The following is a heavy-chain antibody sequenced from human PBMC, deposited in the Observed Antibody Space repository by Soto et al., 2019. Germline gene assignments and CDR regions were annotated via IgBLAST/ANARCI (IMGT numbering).Heavy chain of an antibody. CDR1: GFTFSSYW. V-gene: IGHV3-74*01. Sequence: VQLVESGGGVVQPGGSLRLSCAASGFTFSSYWMHWVRQAPGKGLVWVSRINSDGSSTNYEDSVKGRFTISRDNAKNTLYLQMNSLRAEDTAVYYCVKGGLGGSGWYPLWGQGSLVTVSS. CDR2: INSDGSST. CDR3: VKGGLGGSGWYPL. J-gene: IGHJ4*02. D-gene: IGHD6-19*01.